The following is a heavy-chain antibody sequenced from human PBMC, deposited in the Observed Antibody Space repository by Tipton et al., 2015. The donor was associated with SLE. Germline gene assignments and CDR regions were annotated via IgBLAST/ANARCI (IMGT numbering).Heavy chain of an antibody. V-gene: IGHV3-66*02. Sequence: GLVKPSETLSLMCSVSGDSINDYYWSWIRQPPGTGLEWVSIIYKGGSTYYAGSVKGRFTISRDNSKNTVYLQMNSLRAEDTAVYYCARVLGSYYAMDVWGQGTTVTVSS. CDR2: IYKGGST. CDR3: ARVLGSYYAMDV. CDR1: GDSINDYY. J-gene: IGHJ6*02.